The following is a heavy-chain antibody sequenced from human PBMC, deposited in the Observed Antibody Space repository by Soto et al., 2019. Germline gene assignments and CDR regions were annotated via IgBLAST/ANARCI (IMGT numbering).Heavy chain of an antibody. CDR2: IIPIFGTA. D-gene: IGHD6-6*01. CDR1: GGTFSSYA. CDR3: ARDGSIAAAQSYYYYYGMDV. J-gene: IGHJ6*02. V-gene: IGHV1-69*01. Sequence: QVQLVQSGAEVKKPGSSVKVSCKASGGTFSSYAISWVRQAPGQGLEWMGGIIPIFGTANYAQKFQGRVTITADESTRTAYMELSSLRSEDTAVYYCARDGSIAAAQSYYYYYGMDVWGQGTTVTVSS.